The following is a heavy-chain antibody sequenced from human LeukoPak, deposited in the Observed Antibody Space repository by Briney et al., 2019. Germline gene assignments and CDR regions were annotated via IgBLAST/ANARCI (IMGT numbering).Heavy chain of an antibody. J-gene: IGHJ3*02. CDR3: AKLLWTISGSYAAFDI. CDR1: GFSFSSYG. CDR2: IFSDGSNK. V-gene: IGHV3-30*02. D-gene: IGHD3-16*01. Sequence: PGGSLRLSCAASGFSFSSYGMHRVRQAPGKGLEWVALIFSDGSNKYYGDSVKGRLTISRDNSKNTLYLQVSSLSADDTAVYYCAKLLWTISGSYAAFDIWGQGTMVTVAS.